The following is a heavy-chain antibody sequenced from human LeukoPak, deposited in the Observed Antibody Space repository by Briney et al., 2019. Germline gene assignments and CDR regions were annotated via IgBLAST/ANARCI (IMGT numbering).Heavy chain of an antibody. CDR2: IYYSGST. CDR1: GGSISSGGYS. V-gene: IGHV4-61*08. D-gene: IGHD4-11*01. CDR3: ARTVTTKAIDY. Sequence: SQTLSLTCAVSGGSISSGGYSWSWIRQPPGKGLEWIGYIYYSGSTNYNPSLKSRVTISVDTSKNQFSLKLSSVTAADTAVYYCARTVTTKAIDYWGQGTLVTVSS. J-gene: IGHJ4*02.